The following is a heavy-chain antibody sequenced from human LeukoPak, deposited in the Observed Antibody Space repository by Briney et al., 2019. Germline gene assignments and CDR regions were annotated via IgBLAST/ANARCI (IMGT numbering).Heavy chain of an antibody. CDR2: IIPLFGTT. J-gene: IGHJ4*02. Sequence: GASVKVSCKTSGDTFSSYGFSWVRQSPGHGLQWMGGIIPLFGTTNYAPKFHDRVTITADKSTSTAYMELISLTSEDTAVYYCARHMPVGQSYNSVATPFDFWGQGTLVSVSS. D-gene: IGHD5-18*01. V-gene: IGHV1-69*06. CDR1: GDTFSSYG. CDR3: ARHMPVGQSYNSVATPFDF.